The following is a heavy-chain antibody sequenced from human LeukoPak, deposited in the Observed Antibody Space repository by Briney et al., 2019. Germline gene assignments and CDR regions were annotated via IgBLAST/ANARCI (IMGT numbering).Heavy chain of an antibody. CDR2: FDPEDGET. D-gene: IGHD6-19*01. Sequence: ASVMVSCKVSGYTLTELSMHWVRQAPGKGLEWMGGFDPEDGETIYAQKFQGRVTMTEDTSTDTAYMELSSLRSEDTAVYYCATAFHSGWTHQDAFDIWGQGTMVTVSS. CDR1: GYTLTELS. CDR3: ATAFHSGWTHQDAFDI. V-gene: IGHV1-24*01. J-gene: IGHJ3*02.